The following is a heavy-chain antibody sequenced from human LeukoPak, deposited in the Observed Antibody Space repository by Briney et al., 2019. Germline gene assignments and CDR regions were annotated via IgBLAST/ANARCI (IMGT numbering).Heavy chain of an antibody. D-gene: IGHD2-2*01. V-gene: IGHV3-21*01. CDR2: ISSSSSYI. CDR3: AIDYGVPAASSYYYYIDV. CDR1: GFTFSSYS. J-gene: IGHJ6*03. Sequence: GGSLRLSCAASGFTFSSYSMNWVRQAPGKGLEWVSSISSSSSYIYYADSVKGRFTISRDNAKNSLYLQMNSLRAEDTAVYYCAIDYGVPAASSYYYYIDVWGKGTTVTVSS.